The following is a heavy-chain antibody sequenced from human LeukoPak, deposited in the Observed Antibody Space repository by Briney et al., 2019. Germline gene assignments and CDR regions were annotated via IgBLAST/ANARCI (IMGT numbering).Heavy chain of an antibody. J-gene: IGHJ4*02. CDR3: AKDFRLVRGVAY. V-gene: IGHV3-30*02. CDR2: IRYDGSNK. CDR1: GFTFSSYG. D-gene: IGHD3-10*01. Sequence: PGGSLRLSCAASGFTFSSYGMHWVRQAPGKGLEWVAFIRYDGSNKYYADSVKGRFTISRDNSKNTLYLQMNSLRAEDTAVYYCAKDFRLVRGVAYWGQGTLVTVSS.